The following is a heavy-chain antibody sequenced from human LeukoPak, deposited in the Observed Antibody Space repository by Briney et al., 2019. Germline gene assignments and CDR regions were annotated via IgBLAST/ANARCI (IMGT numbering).Heavy chain of an antibody. J-gene: IGHJ6*02. CDR2: IYSGGST. Sequence: GGSLRLSRAASGFTFSSYSMNWVRQAPGKGLEWVSVIYSGGSTYYADSVKGRFTISRDNAKNSLYLQMSNLRAEDTAVYFCARGGGLDVWGQGATVTVSS. CDR3: ARGGGLDV. V-gene: IGHV3-53*01. CDR1: GFTFSSYS. D-gene: IGHD3-16*01.